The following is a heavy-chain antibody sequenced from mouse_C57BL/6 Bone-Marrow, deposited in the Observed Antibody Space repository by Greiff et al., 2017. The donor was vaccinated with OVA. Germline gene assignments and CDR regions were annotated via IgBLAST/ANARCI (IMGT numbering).Heavy chain of an antibody. CDR2: RNPNTGGT. J-gene: IGHJ3*01. Sequence: DVQLQESGPELVKPGASVKIPCKASGYTFTDYNMDWVTTRHVNIREWIGDRNPNTGGTIYNQKFKGKATLTVDKSSSTAYMELRSLTSEDTAVYYCARWASGSSLAYWGQGTLVTVSA. CDR1: GYTFTDYN. CDR3: ARWASGSSLAY. V-gene: IGHV1-18*01. D-gene: IGHD1-1*01.